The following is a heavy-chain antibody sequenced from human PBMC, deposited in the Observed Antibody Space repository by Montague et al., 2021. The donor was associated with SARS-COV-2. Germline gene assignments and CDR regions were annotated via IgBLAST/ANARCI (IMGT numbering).Heavy chain of an antibody. CDR3: ARGGSKYGGDAFDL. CDR1: GASISSYY. D-gene: IGHD2/OR15-2a*01. Sequence: SETLSLTCTVSGASISSYYWTWIRQPPGKGLEWITYTSHDDYTPNNPSLKSRVTMSIDRSKSLLSLTMTSVTAADTAVYYCARGGSKYGGDAFDLWGQGTMVIVSA. V-gene: IGHV4-59*12. J-gene: IGHJ3*01. CDR2: TSHDDYT.